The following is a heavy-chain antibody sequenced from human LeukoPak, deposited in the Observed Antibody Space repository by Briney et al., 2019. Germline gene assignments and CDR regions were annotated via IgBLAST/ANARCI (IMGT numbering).Heavy chain of an antibody. D-gene: IGHD4-23*01. Sequence: ASVKVSCKASGYSFTSYWIGWVRQMPGKGLEWVGIIYPGDSDNRYSPSSQGQVTTSADKSISTGYLQWSSLKASETATYYCARLYGGTLADAFYICGQGTMVTVSS. V-gene: IGHV5-51*01. CDR1: GYSFTSYW. CDR3: ARLYGGTLADAFYI. CDR2: IYPGDSDN. J-gene: IGHJ3*02.